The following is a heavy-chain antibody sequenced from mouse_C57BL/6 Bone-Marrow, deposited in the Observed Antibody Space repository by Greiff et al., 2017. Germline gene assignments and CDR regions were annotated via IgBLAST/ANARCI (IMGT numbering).Heavy chain of an antibody. J-gene: IGHJ4*01. CDR3: ARGDSNSYAMDY. Sequence: EVQLVESGPSLVRPSQTLSLTCTVTGFSINSDCYWIWIRQFPGNKLEYIGYTSNSGITYYNPSLESRTYITRDTSKNQFSLKLSSVTTEDTATYYCARGDSNSYAMDYWGQGTSVTVSS. CDR1: GFSINSDCY. D-gene: IGHD2-5*01. V-gene: IGHV3-3*01. CDR2: TSNSGIT.